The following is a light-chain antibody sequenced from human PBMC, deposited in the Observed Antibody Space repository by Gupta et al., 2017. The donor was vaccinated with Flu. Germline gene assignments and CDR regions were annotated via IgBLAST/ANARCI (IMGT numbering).Light chain of an antibody. J-gene: IGKJ3*01. V-gene: IGKV1-16*01. Sequence: DIQVNQSPSSLSASVGDRVTITCRASQDINIFLAWFQQKPGKTPKSLIYATSHLESGVPARFSGSGSGSTFTLTISSLQPEDFATYYCQQYKSHPRTFGPGTKVDV. CDR2: ATS. CDR1: QDINIF. CDR3: QQYKSHPRT.